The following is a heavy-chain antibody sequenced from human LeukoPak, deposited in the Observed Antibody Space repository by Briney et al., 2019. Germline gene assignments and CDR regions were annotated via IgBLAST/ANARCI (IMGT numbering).Heavy chain of an antibody. D-gene: IGHD3-10*01. V-gene: IGHV3-23*01. J-gene: IGHJ4*02. CDR2: ISGSGGST. CDR3: ALKGGYYNASRD. CDR1: GFTFSSYA. Sequence: GGSLRLSCAASGFTFSSYAMSWVRQAPGKGLEWVSAISGSGGSTYYADSVKGRFTISRDNSKNTLYLQMNSLRAEDTAVYYCALKGGYYNASRDWGQGTLVTVSS.